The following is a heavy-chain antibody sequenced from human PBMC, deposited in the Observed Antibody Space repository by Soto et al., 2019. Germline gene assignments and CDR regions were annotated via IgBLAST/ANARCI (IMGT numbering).Heavy chain of an antibody. Sequence: PSETLSLTCTVSGGSISSYYWSWVRQAPGKGLEWVSAISDGGGSTYYADSVKGRFTISRDNSKNTLYLQMNSLRAEDTAVYHCAKDTAMAPYYFDDWGQGTLVTVSS. CDR3: AKDTAMAPYYFDD. CDR2: ISDGGGST. J-gene: IGHJ4*02. V-gene: IGHV3-23*01. CDR1: GGSISSYY. D-gene: IGHD5-18*01.